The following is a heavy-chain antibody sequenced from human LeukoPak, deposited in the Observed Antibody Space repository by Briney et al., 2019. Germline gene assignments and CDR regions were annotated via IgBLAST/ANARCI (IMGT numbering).Heavy chain of an antibody. Sequence: ASVKVSCKASGYTFTSYDINWVRQASGQGLEWMGWINPNSGNTGYAQKFQGRVTITRNTSIRTAYMELSSLRSEDTAVYYCARGKLAARLGYYYYYMDVWGKGTTVTISS. CDR2: INPNSGNT. CDR3: ARGKLAARLGYYYYYMDV. V-gene: IGHV1-8*03. CDR1: GYTFTSYD. D-gene: IGHD6-6*01. J-gene: IGHJ6*03.